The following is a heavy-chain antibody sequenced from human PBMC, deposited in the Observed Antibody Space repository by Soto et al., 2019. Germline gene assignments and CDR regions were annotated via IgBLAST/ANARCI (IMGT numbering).Heavy chain of an antibody. CDR3: ARYCWLGFYYHYVMYF. V-gene: IGHV1-18*01. J-gene: IGHJ6*02. CDR2: ISAYNGNT. CDR1: GYTFTSYG. D-gene: IGHD2-15*01. Sequence: ASVKVSCKASGYTFTSYGISWVRQAPGQGLEWMGWISAYNGNTNYAQKLQGRVTMTTDTSTSTAYMELRSLRSDDTAVYYCARYCWLGFYYHYVMYFCAQGSTVPGSS.